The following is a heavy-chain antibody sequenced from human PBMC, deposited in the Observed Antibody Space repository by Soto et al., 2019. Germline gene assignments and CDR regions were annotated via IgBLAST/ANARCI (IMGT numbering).Heavy chain of an antibody. CDR1: GFTFGDHA. CDR2: ISWDSGTI. V-gene: IGHV3-9*01. Sequence: EVQLVESGGDLVQPGGSLRLSCAASGFTFGDHAMHWVRQVPGRGLEWVSGISWDSGTIDYGDSVKGRFTISRDNAKNSICLQMNSLRTYDTAFYFCAKDNVGVWSVHSGGSYAYYGMDVWGQGTTVTVSS. D-gene: IGHD3-3*01. J-gene: IGHJ6*02. CDR3: AKDNVGVWSVHSGGSYAYYGMDV.